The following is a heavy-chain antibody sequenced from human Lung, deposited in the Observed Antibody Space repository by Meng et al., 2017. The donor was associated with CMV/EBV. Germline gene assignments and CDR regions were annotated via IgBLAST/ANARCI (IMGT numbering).Heavy chain of an antibody. CDR3: AKPPAYYSS. J-gene: IGHJ5*02. V-gene: IGHV3-23*01. CDR2: VSSSGGTT. D-gene: IGHD3-16*01. CDR1: GFTFSSFA. Sequence: ESXKISCAASGFTFSSFAMSWVRQAPGRGLEWVSGVSSSGGTTSYADSVKGRFIISRDNSRNTVYLQMNSLRAEDTAIYYCAKPPAYYSSWGQGTLVTVSS.